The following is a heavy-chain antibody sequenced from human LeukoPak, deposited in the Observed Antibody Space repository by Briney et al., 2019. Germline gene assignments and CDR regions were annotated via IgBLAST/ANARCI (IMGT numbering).Heavy chain of an antibody. CDR1: GFTFSSYA. CDR2: ISYDGSNK. V-gene: IGHV3-30-3*01. CDR3: AKVAQWDFWSGYRNWFDP. Sequence: AGGSLRLSCAASGFTFSSYAMHWVRQAPGKGLEWVAVISYDGSNKYYADSVKGRFTISRDNSKNTLYLQMNSLRAEDTAVYYCAKVAQWDFWSGYRNWFDPWGQGTLVTVSS. D-gene: IGHD3-3*01. J-gene: IGHJ5*02.